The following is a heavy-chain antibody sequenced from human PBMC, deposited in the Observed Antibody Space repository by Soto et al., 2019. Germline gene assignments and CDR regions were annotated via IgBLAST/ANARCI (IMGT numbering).Heavy chain of an antibody. J-gene: IGHJ4*02. CDR2: ISGFNGQT. D-gene: IGHD3-10*01. Sequence: QVQLVQSGPEVKKPGASVKVSCKASGNTFASHGFSWVRQAPGQGLEWMGWISGFNGQTNYALKFQGRVTLTTDTSTSTAYMALRSLRSDDTAVYFCARVDPRGVAVVRDYWGQGTLVNVSS. CDR3: ARVDPRGVAVVRDY. V-gene: IGHV1-18*01. CDR1: GNTFASHG.